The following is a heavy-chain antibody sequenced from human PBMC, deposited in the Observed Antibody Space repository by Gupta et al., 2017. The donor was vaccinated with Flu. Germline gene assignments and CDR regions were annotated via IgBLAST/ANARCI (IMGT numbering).Heavy chain of an antibody. CDR3: VRDYSGGDCAGDCRGGG. V-gene: IGHV3-21*01. Sequence: MTCVPQAQGKGWEWVSLISSGGNYIHSADPGEGRFTISRDNAINSLYLQMNSLRAEDTAVYYCVRDYSGGDCAGDCRGGGWGQVTLVTVSS. CDR2: ISSGGNYI. D-gene: IGHD2-21*01. J-gene: IGHJ4*02.